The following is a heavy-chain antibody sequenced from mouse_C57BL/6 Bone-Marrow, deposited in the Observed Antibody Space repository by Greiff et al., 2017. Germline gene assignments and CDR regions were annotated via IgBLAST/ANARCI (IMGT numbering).Heavy chain of an antibody. Sequence: QVQLQQPGAELVKPGASVKLSCKASGYTFTSYWMQWVKQRPGQGLEWIGEIDPSDSYTNYNQKFKGKATLTVDTSSSTAYMQLSSLTSEDSAVYYCARRRAYYYGSIAWFAYWGQGTLVTVSA. CDR3: ARRRAYYYGSIAWFAY. CDR1: GYTFTSYW. D-gene: IGHD1-1*01. J-gene: IGHJ3*01. CDR2: IDPSDSYT. V-gene: IGHV1-50*01.